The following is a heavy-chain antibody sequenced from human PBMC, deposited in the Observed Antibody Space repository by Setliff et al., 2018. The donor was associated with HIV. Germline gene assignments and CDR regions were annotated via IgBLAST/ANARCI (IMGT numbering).Heavy chain of an antibody. CDR3: VRAGDYVWGSYRLDY. V-gene: IGHV4-61*03. Sequence: SETLSLTCTVSGGSIKSGSYYWSWIRQPPGKGLQWIGYIYYSGSTNYDPSLKSRVTISIDTSKNHFSLKLNSVTAADTAVYYCVRAGDYVWGSYRLDYWGQGTLVTVSS. J-gene: IGHJ4*02. CDR2: IYYSGST. CDR1: GGSIKSGSYY. D-gene: IGHD3-16*02.